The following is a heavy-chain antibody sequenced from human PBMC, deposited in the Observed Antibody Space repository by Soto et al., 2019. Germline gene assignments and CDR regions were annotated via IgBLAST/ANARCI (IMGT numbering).Heavy chain of an antibody. CDR1: GFTFSSYS. CDR2: ISSSSSTI. V-gene: IGHV3-48*01. J-gene: IGHJ4*02. D-gene: IGHD2-15*01. CDR3: ARAVVAATPLDY. Sequence: GGSLRLSCAASGFTFSSYSMNWVRQAPGKGLEWVSCISSSSSTIYYADSVKGRFTISRDNAKNSLYLQMNSLRAEDTAVYYCARAVVAATPLDYWGQGTLVTVSS.